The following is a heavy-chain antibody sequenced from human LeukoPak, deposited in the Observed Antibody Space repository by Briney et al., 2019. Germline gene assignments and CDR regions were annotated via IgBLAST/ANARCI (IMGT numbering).Heavy chain of an antibody. CDR2: IIPIFGTA. J-gene: IGHJ4*02. D-gene: IGHD3-10*01. CDR3: ARDFGWPYYFDY. V-gene: IGHV1-69*05. CDR1: GGTFSSYA. Sequence: ASVKVSCKASGGTFSSYAVSWVRQAPGQGLEWMGGIIPIFGTANYAQKFQGRVTITTDESTSTAYMELSSLRSEDTAVYYCARDFGWPYYFDYWGQGTRVTVSS.